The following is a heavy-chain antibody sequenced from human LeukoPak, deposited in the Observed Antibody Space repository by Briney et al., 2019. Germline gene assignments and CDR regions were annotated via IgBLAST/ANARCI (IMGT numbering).Heavy chain of an antibody. V-gene: IGHV1-69*05. CDR3: ARSRITGTKGGFDY. CDR2: IIPIFGTA. CDR1: GGTFSSYA. Sequence: SVKVSCKASGGTFSSYAISWVRQAPGQGLEWMGRIIPIFGTANYAQKFQGRVTITTDESTSTAYMELSSLRSEDTAVCYCARSRITGTKGGFDYWGQGTLVTVSS. J-gene: IGHJ4*02. D-gene: IGHD1-7*01.